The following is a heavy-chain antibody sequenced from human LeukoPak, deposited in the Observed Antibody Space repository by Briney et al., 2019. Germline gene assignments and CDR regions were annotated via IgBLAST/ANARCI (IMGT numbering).Heavy chain of an antibody. CDR3: ARGDHYYDSSGYYWYYYMDV. V-gene: IGHV1-69*13. Sequence: GASVKVSCKASGGTFSSYAISWVRQAPGQGLEWMGGIIPIFGTANYAQKFQGRVTITADESTSTAYMELSSLRSEDTAVYYCARGDHYYDSSGYYWYYYMDVWGKGTTVTISS. CDR2: IIPIFGTA. CDR1: GGTFSSYA. J-gene: IGHJ6*03. D-gene: IGHD3-22*01.